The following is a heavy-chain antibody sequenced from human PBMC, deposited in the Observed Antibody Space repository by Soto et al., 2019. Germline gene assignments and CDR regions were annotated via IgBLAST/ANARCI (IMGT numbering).Heavy chain of an antibody. CDR3: ARGWVDIVVVPAAKNWFDP. CDR1: GYTFTRYG. D-gene: IGHD2-2*01. Sequence: ASVKVSCKASGYTFTRYGISWVRQAPGQRLEWMGWISAYNGNTNYAQKLQGRVTMTTDTSTSTVYMELRSLRSDDTAVYYCARGWVDIVVVPAAKNWFDPWGQGTLVTVSS. J-gene: IGHJ5*02. V-gene: IGHV1-18*01. CDR2: ISAYNGNT.